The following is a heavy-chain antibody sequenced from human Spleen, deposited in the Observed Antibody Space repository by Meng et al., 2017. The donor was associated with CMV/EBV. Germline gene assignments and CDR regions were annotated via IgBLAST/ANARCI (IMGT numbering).Heavy chain of an antibody. D-gene: IGHD5-18*01. CDR3: ARVRGYSYGYAPFDY. CDR2: ISSSGSTI. Sequence: GESLKISCAASGLTFNLYWMSWVRQAPGKGLEWVSYISSSGSTIYYADSVKGRFTISRDNAKNSLYLQLSSLRGQDTAVYYCARVRGYSYGYAPFDYWGQGTLVTVSS. J-gene: IGHJ4*02. V-gene: IGHV3-48*03. CDR1: GLTFNLYW.